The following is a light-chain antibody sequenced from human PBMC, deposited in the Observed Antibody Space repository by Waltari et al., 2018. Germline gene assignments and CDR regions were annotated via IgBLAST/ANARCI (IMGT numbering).Light chain of an antibody. Sequence: QAVVTQPTSLSASPGASVSLTCTLRSGVKVGTYTIYRYLQKPGSHPRFLLGYRSDSDKKQGSGVPSRFSGFKDASANRGILLISGLQSEDEADYYCMIWYSSTWVFGGGTRLTVL. V-gene: IGLV5-45*01. CDR3: MIWYSSTWV. CDR2: YRSDSDK. CDR1: SGVKVGTYT. J-gene: IGLJ3*02.